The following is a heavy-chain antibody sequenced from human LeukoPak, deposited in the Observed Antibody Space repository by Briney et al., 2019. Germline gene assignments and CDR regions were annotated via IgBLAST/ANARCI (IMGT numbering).Heavy chain of an antibody. D-gene: IGHD3-10*01. CDR1: GFTFSSYA. Sequence: PSGGSLRLACAASGFTFSSYAMSWVRQAPGKGLEWVSAISGSGGSTYYADSVKGRFTISRDNSKNTLYLQMNSLRAEDTAVYYCAKVLLWFGESPYWFDYWGQGTLVTVSS. CDR2: ISGSGGST. J-gene: IGHJ4*02. V-gene: IGHV3-23*01. CDR3: AKVLLWFGESPYWFDY.